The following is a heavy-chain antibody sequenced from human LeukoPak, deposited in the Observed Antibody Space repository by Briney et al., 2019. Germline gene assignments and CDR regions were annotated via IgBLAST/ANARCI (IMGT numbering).Heavy chain of an antibody. V-gene: IGHV1-46*01. Sequence: GASVKVSCKASGYSLTTYYMHWVRQAPGQGLEWMAITNPSGGGTKYAQKFQGRVTMTRDTPTNTVYMELSSLRAEDTAVYYCAKDAGSYGFRPTDYWGQGTLVTVSS. J-gene: IGHJ4*02. CDR2: TNPSGGGT. D-gene: IGHD5-18*01. CDR1: GYSLTTYY. CDR3: AKDAGSYGFRPTDY.